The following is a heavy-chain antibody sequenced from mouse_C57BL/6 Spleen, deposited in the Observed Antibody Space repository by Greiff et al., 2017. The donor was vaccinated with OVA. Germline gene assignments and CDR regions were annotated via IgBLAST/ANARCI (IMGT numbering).Heavy chain of an antibody. CDR2: IWRGGST. D-gene: IGHD2-5*01. CDR3: ASAYYSNYEGFAY. J-gene: IGHJ3*01. V-gene: IGHV2-5*01. Sequence: VMLVESGPGLVQPSQSLSITCTVSGFSLTSYGVHWVRQSPGKGLEWLGVIWRGGSTDYNAAFMSRLSITKDNSKSQVFFKMNSLQADDTAIYYCASAYYSNYEGFAYWGQGTLVTVSA. CDR1: GFSLTSYG.